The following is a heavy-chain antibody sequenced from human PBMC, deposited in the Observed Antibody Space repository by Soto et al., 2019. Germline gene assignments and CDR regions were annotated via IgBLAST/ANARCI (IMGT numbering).Heavy chain of an antibody. J-gene: IGHJ4*02. Sequence: QVQLVQSGAEVKKPGASVKVSCKTSGYTFTSYHISWVRQAPGQGLEWMGWISAYNTNTNYAQKFQGRVTMTTDTLTSTAYMELMSLRSDDTDVYYCARDTPPTDYWGQGTLVTVSS. CDR1: GYTFTSYH. CDR3: ARDTPPTDY. V-gene: IGHV1-18*01. CDR2: ISAYNTNT.